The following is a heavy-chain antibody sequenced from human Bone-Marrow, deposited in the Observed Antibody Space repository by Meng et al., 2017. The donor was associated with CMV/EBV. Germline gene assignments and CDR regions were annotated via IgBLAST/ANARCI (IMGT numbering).Heavy chain of an antibody. J-gene: IGHJ6*02. V-gene: IGHV3-21*01. CDR1: GYTFSSYS. D-gene: IGHD3-3*01. CDR2: ISSSSSYI. Sequence: SCKASGYTFSSYSMNWVRQAPGKGLEWVSSISSSSSYIYYADSVKGRFTISRDNAKNSLYLQMNSLRAEDTAVYYCARDRANRAYDFWSGYYLDYYYGMDVWGQGTTVTVSS. CDR3: ARDRANRAYDFWSGYYLDYYYGMDV.